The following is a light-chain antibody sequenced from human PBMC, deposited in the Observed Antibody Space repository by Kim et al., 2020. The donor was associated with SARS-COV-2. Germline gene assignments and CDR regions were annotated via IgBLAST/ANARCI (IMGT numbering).Light chain of an antibody. V-gene: IGLV2-14*03. J-gene: IGLJ2*01. CDR1: SRDVASYNY. Sequence: GQSITISCTGTSRDVASYNYVSWYQQHPGKAPKLMIYDVSNRPSGVSNRFSGSKSGKTASLTISGLQPEDEADYYCSSYTTSTTLIFGGGTQLTVL. CDR2: DVS. CDR3: SSYTTSTTLI.